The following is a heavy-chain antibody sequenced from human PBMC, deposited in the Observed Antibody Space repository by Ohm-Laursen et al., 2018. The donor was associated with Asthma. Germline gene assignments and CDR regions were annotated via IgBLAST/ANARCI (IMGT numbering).Heavy chain of an antibody. CDR3: ARQTLKNSLNPYYFES. CDR2: FDPEDGET. CDR1: GYTLTELS. Sequence: ASVKVSCKVSGYTLTELSMHWVRQAPGKGLEWMGGFDPEDGETIYAQKFQGRVTMTEDTSTDTAYMELSSLTSEDTAVYYCARQTLKNSLNPYYFESWGQGTLVTVSS. J-gene: IGHJ4*02. V-gene: IGHV1-24*01. D-gene: IGHD3-9*01.